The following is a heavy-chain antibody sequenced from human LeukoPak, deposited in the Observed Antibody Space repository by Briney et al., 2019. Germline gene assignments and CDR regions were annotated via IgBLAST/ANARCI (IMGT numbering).Heavy chain of an antibody. CDR1: GFTFSSYA. CDR2: ISGSGGST. V-gene: IGHV3-23*01. Sequence: PGGSLRLSCAASGFTFSSYAMSWVRQAPGKGLEWVSAISGSGGSTYYADSVKGRFTISRDSSKNTLYLQMNSLRAEDTAVYYCARMWDTGGAFDIWGQGTMVTVSS. J-gene: IGHJ3*02. CDR3: ARMWDTGGAFDI. D-gene: IGHD1-26*01.